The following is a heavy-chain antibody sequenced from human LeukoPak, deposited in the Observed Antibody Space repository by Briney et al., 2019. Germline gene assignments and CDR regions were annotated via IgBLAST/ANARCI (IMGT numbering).Heavy chain of an antibody. D-gene: IGHD1-26*01. J-gene: IGHJ4*02. Sequence: GGSLRLSCVASGFIFSSYGMHWVRQAPAKGLEWVAFTRSDGSDKYYTGSVKGRFTISRDNSKNTLYLQMNSLRAEDTAVYYCGKNDSASDYWGQGTLVTVSS. CDR2: TRSDGSDK. V-gene: IGHV3-30*02. CDR1: GFIFSSYG. CDR3: GKNDSASDY.